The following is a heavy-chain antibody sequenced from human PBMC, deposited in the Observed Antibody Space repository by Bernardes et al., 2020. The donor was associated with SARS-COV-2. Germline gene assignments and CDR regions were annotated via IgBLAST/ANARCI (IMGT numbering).Heavy chain of an antibody. D-gene: IGHD3-10*01. J-gene: IGHJ4*02. CDR1: GYTFTHYY. CDR3: ARGPISSIDY. Sequence: ASVKVSCKASGYTFTHYYIHWVRQAPGQGFEWMGWINPSSGVTNYAQKFQGGVTMTRDTSISTAYMKLSSLRADDTAVFYCARGPISSIDYWGQGSLVTVSS. CDR2: INPSSGVT. V-gene: IGHV1-2*02.